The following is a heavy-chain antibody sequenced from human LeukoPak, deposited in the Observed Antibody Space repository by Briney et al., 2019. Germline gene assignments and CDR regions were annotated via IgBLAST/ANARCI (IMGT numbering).Heavy chain of an antibody. Sequence: GASVKVSCKASGYTFNTYGISWVRQAPGQGLAWMGWISPDNGNTDFAGKFQGRVTMTTDTSTSTAYMEMRRLRSDDTAVYYCARDFFNGYYYDTSGYYDRYFDYWGQGTLVTVSS. V-gene: IGHV1-18*01. CDR1: GYTFNTYG. CDR3: ARDFFNGYYYDTSGYYDRYFDY. D-gene: IGHD3-22*01. CDR2: ISPDNGNT. J-gene: IGHJ4*02.